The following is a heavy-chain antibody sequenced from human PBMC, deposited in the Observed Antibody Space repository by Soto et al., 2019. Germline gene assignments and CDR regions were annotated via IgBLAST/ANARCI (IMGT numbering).Heavy chain of an antibody. CDR2: VYHSGTT. Sequence: SATLRLTYAVSGDSITSIYHWAWIRQPPGRGLEWIASVYHSGTTYYTPSLKSRVTISVDTSKNQFSLSLTSVTAADSAVYYCARWQYTVVTAIDGWGQAIMVTV. CDR3: ARWQYTVVTAIDG. D-gene: IGHD4-17*01. V-gene: IGHV4-38-2*01. CDR1: GDSITSIYH. J-gene: IGHJ3*01.